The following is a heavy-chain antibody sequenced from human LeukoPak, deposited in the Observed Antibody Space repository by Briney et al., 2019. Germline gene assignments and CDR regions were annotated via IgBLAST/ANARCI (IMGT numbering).Heavy chain of an antibody. D-gene: IGHD3-10*01. CDR3: ARHSGSGSYIFDY. Sequence: PSETPSLTCTVSGGSISSYYWSWIRQPPGKGLEWIGYIYYSGSTNYNPSLKSRVTISVDTYKNQFSLKLSSVTAADTAVYYCARHSGSGSYIFDYWGQGTLVTVSS. J-gene: IGHJ4*02. CDR2: IYYSGST. CDR1: GGSISSYY. V-gene: IGHV4-59*08.